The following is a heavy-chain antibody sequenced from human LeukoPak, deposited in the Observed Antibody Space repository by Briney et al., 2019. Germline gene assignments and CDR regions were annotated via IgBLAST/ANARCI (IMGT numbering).Heavy chain of an antibody. D-gene: IGHD4-17*01. J-gene: IGHJ4*02. CDR1: GYTFTSYY. CDR3: ARDLHDYGADY. Sequence: ASVKVSCKAPGYTFTSYYIHWVRQAPGQGLEWMGIINPSGGSTSYAQKFQGRVTMTRDTSTSTVYMELSSLRSEDTAVYYCARDLHDYGADYWGQGTLVTVSS. V-gene: IGHV1-46*01. CDR2: INPSGGST.